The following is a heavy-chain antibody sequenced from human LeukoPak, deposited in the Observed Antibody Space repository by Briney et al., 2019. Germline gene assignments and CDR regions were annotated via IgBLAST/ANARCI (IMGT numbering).Heavy chain of an antibody. CDR3: ARDQSYDSSGYYYGNWLDP. V-gene: IGHV1-18*01. D-gene: IGHD3-22*01. CDR2: ISAYNGNT. Sequence: ASVKVSCEASGYTFTSYGISWVRQAPGQGLEWMGWISAYNGNTNYAQKLQGRVTMTTDTSTSTAYMELRSLRSDDTAVYYCARDQSYDSSGYYYGNWLDPWGQGTLVTVSS. J-gene: IGHJ5*02. CDR1: GYTFTSYG.